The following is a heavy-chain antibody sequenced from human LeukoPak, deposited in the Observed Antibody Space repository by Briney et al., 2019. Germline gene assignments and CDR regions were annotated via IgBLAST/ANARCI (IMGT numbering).Heavy chain of an antibody. CDR1: GGSISSGSYY. CDR3: ARMVPEYSSSWDGLFDY. D-gene: IGHD6-13*01. CDR2: IYYSGST. Sequence: SETLSLTCTVSGGSISSGSYYWGWIRQPPGKGLEWIGSIYYSGSTYYNPSLKSRVTISVDTSKNQFSLKLSSVTAADTAVYYCARMVPEYSSSWDGLFDYWGQGTLVTVSS. J-gene: IGHJ4*02. V-gene: IGHV4-39*01.